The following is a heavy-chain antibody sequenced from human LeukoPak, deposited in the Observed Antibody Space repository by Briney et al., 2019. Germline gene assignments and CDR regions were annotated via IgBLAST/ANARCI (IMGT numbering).Heavy chain of an antibody. CDR3: ARERESGKGDAFDI. CDR2: MYYGGNT. CDR1: GGSISSGDYY. V-gene: IGHV4-30-4*01. J-gene: IGHJ3*02. Sequence: SETLSLTCNVSGGSISSGDYYWSWKPQPPGKGLDSIRYMYYGGNTYYNPSLKSRVTISVDTSKNQFSLKLSSVTAADTAVYYCARERESGKGDAFDIWGQGTMVTVSS. D-gene: IGHD3-10*01.